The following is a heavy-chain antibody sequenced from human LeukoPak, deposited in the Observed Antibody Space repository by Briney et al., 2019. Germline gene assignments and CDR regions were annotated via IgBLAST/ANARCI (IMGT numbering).Heavy chain of an antibody. J-gene: IGHJ4*02. CDR3: ASTTVRTGY. CDR2: IYHSGST. V-gene: IGHV4-38-2*02. CDR1: GYSISSGYY. D-gene: IGHD4-17*01. Sequence: PSETLSLTCTVSGYSISSGYYWGWIRQSPGKGLEWIGSIYHSGSTYYNPSLRSRVTISLDTSKNQFSLKLSSVTAADTAVHYCASTTVRTGYWGQGTLVTVSS.